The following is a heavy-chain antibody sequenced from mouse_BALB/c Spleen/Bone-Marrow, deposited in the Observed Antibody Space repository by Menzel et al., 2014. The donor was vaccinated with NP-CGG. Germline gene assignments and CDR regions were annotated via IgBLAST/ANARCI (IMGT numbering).Heavy chain of an antibody. CDR3: ARWEYYAMDY. CDR2: IDPANGNT. J-gene: IGHJ4*01. CDR1: GFNIKDTY. V-gene: IGHV14-3*02. D-gene: IGHD4-1*01. Sequence: LGESGAELVKPGASVKLSCTASGFNIKDTYMHWVKQRPEQGLEWIGRIDPANGNTKYGPKFQGKATITADTSSNTAYLQLSSLTSEDTAVYYCARWEYYAMDYWGQGTSVTVA.